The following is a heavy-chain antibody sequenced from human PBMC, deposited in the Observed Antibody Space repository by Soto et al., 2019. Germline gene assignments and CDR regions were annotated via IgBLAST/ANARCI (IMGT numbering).Heavy chain of an antibody. CDR2: IYYSGRT. D-gene: IGHD4-17*01. Sequence: QVQLQESGPGLVKPSQTLSLTCTVSGGSISSGGYYWSWIRQHPGKGLEWIGYIYYSGRTYYNPSLQGRVVISVDTSKNQFSLKLSSVTAADTAVYYCASVDYGGNSAEYFQHWGQGTLVTVSS. J-gene: IGHJ1*01. CDR3: ASVDYGGNSAEYFQH. CDR1: GGSISSGGYY. V-gene: IGHV4-31*03.